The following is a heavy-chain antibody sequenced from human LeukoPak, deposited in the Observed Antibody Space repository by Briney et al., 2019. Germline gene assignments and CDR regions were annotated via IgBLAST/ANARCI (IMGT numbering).Heavy chain of an antibody. J-gene: IGHJ4*02. V-gene: IGHV3-30*02. CDR2: IEYDSTKR. D-gene: IGHD2-15*01. Sequence: GGSLRLSCAASGFTFTASGMQWVRQAPGKGLEWVAFIEYDSTKRNYADSVKGRFTISRDNSKNTLYLQMNSLRAEDTAVYYCASIVVVVAAPFDYWGQGTLVTVSS. CDR3: ASIVVVVAAPFDY. CDR1: GFTFTASG.